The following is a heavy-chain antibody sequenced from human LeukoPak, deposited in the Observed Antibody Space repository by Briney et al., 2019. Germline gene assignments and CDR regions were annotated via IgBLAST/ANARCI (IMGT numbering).Heavy chain of an antibody. D-gene: IGHD3-22*01. Sequence: PGGSLRLSCAASGFTFSSYSMNWVRQAPGKGLEWVSSISSSSSYIYYADSVKGRFTISRDNAKNSLYLQMNSLRAEDTAVYYCAPRIYSYDSSGYYTHNYNWFDPWGQGTLVTVSS. CDR2: ISSSSSYI. CDR3: APRIYSYDSSGYYTHNYNWFDP. J-gene: IGHJ5*02. CDR1: GFTFSSYS. V-gene: IGHV3-21*01.